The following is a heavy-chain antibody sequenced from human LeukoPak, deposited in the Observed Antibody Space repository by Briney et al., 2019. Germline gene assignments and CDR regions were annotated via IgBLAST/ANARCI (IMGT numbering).Heavy chain of an antibody. D-gene: IGHD2-15*01. CDR2: IYPGDSDP. CDR1: GYTFTTYW. CDR3: ARRGLSGYCSATTCYDAFDL. V-gene: IGHV5-51*01. J-gene: IGHJ3*01. Sequence: GESLKISCKGSGYTFTTYWIGWVRQMPGKGLEWVGIIYPGDSDPRYSPSFQGQVNISVDKSISTAYLQWNSLKASDTAMYYCARRGLSGYCSATTCYDAFDLWGQGIMVTVSS.